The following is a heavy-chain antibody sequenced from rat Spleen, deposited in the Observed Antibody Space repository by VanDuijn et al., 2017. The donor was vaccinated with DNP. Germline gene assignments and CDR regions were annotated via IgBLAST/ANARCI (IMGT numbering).Heavy chain of an antibody. CDR3: ATQGGYYFDY. Sequence: EVQLVETGGGLVQPGRSLKLSCVASGFTFSSYWMYWIRQAPKKGLEWVASISYEGSSTYYGDSVKGRFTISRDNAKNTQYLQMDSLRSEDTATYYCATQGGYYFDYWGQGVMVTVSS. CDR2: ISYEGSST. CDR1: GFTFSSYW. J-gene: IGHJ2*01. V-gene: IGHV5-22*01. D-gene: IGHD1-11*01.